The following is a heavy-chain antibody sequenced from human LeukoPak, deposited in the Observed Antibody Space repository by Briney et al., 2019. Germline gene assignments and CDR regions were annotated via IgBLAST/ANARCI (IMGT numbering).Heavy chain of an antibody. V-gene: IGHV1-46*01. CDR3: AREGLTTGDAFDI. Sequence: VASVKVSCKASGYTFTRYYMHWVRQAPGQGLEWMGIINPSGGSTSYAQKFQGRVIMTRDMSMSTVYMELSSLRSEDTAVYYCAREGLTTGDAFDIWGQGTMVTVSS. D-gene: IGHD4-11*01. J-gene: IGHJ3*02. CDR1: GYTFTRYY. CDR2: INPSGGST.